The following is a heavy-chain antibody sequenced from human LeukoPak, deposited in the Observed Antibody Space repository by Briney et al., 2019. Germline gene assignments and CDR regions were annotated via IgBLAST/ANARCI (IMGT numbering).Heavy chain of an antibody. CDR1: GFTFSRYG. Sequence: PGGSLRLSCAASGFTFSRYGMHWVRQAPGKGLEWVAVVWNDGSNKYYGDSVKGRFTISRDNSKNMLYLQMNSLRAEDTALYYCARDMGSGEYFQHWGQGTLVTVSS. D-gene: IGHD3-10*01. V-gene: IGHV3-33*01. CDR3: ARDMGSGEYFQH. J-gene: IGHJ1*01. CDR2: VWNDGSNK.